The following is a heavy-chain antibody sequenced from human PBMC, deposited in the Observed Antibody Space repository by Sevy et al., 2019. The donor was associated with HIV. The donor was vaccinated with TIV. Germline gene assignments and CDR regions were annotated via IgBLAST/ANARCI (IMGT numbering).Heavy chain of an antibody. J-gene: IGHJ4*02. CDR3: ASPGGYRYGSLLDY. CDR2: INPDSGDT. D-gene: IGHD5-18*01. V-gene: IGHV1-2*02. Sequence: ASVKVSCKASGHTFTDYFMHWVRQAPGQGLAWMGWINPDSGDTKYAQKFHGRVTLTRDTSISTAYMELSRLKSDDTAVYYCASPGGYRYGSLLDYWGQGTLVTVSS. CDR1: GHTFTDYF.